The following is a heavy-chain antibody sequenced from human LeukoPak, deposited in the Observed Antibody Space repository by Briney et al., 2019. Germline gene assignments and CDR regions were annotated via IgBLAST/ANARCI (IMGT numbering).Heavy chain of an antibody. V-gene: IGHV4-61*02. CDR3: ARGLYYDSSGYYYGWFDP. D-gene: IGHD3-22*01. CDR1: GGSISSGNYY. CDR2: IYTSGST. Sequence: SETLSLTCTVSGGSISSGNYYWGWIRQPAGKGLEWIGRIYTSGSTNYNPSLKSRVTILVDTSKSQFSLKLSSVTAADTAVYYRARGLYYDSSGYYYGWFDPWGQGTLVTVSS. J-gene: IGHJ5*02.